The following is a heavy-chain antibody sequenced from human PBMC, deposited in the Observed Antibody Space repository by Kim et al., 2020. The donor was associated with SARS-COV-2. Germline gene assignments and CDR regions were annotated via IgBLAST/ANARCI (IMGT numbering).Heavy chain of an antibody. V-gene: IGHV4-31*03. CDR2: IYYSGST. Sequence: SETLSLTCTVSGGSISSGGYYWSWIRQHPGKGLEWIGYIYYSGSTYYNPSLKSRVTISVDTSKNQFSLKLSSVTAADTAVYYCAREPGGPLAAAGKGGAFDIWGQGTMVTVSS. D-gene: IGHD6-13*01. J-gene: IGHJ3*02. CDR3: AREPGGPLAAAGKGGAFDI. CDR1: GGSISSGGYY.